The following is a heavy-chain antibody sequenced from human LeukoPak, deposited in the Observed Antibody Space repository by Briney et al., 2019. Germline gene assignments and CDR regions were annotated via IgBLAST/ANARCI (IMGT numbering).Heavy chain of an antibody. J-gene: IGHJ4*02. V-gene: IGHV3-74*01. CDR3: ARGLGYDILSGYYKN. CDR2: INNDRSST. CDR1: GFTFSSYW. D-gene: IGHD3-9*01. Sequence: AGSLRLSCAASGFTFSSYWMHWVRHAPGKGLVWVSRINNDRSSTNYADSVKGRFTISRDNDKNTLYLQMNSLRAEDTAVYYCARGLGYDILSGYYKNWGQGTLVTVSS.